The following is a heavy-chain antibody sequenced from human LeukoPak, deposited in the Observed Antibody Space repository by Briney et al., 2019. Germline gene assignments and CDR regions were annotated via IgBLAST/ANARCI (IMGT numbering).Heavy chain of an antibody. Sequence: PGRSLRLSCAASGFTFDDYAMHWVRQAPGKGLEWVSGISWNSGTIGHADSVKGRFTISRDNAKDSLYLQMNSLRTDDTALYYCARGLEKGYSYGIDYWGQGTLVTVSS. CDR2: ISWNSGTI. CDR1: GFTFDDYA. J-gene: IGHJ4*02. D-gene: IGHD5-18*01. CDR3: ARGLEKGYSYGIDY. V-gene: IGHV3-9*01.